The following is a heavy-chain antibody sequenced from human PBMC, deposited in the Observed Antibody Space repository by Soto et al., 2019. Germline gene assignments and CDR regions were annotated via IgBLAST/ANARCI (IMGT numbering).Heavy chain of an antibody. CDR2: INPNNGGT. D-gene: IGHD3-22*01. CDR1: GYTFTDYS. J-gene: IGHJ4*02. CDR3: ARDSGYDTTGYSPFDN. Sequence: GASVKVSCKTSGYTFTDYSIHWVRQAPGQGLEWMGWINPNNGGTNYAQKFQGRVTMTGGTSISTAYMELNSLRSDDTAVYYCARDSGYDTTGYSPFDNWGQGTQVTVSS. V-gene: IGHV1-2*02.